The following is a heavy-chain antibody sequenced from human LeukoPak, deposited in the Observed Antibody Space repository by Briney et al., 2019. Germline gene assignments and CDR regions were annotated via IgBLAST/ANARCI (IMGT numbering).Heavy chain of an antibody. CDR2: IYYSGST. Sequence: SETLSLTCTVSGGSISSYYWSWIRQPPGKGLEWIGYIYYSGSTNYNPSLKSRVTISVDTSKNQFSLKLSSVTAADTAVYYCARGKGYDSGGRRGAFDIWGQGTMVTVSS. J-gene: IGHJ3*02. CDR3: ARGKGYDSGGRRGAFDI. V-gene: IGHV4-59*01. D-gene: IGHD3-22*01. CDR1: GGSISSYY.